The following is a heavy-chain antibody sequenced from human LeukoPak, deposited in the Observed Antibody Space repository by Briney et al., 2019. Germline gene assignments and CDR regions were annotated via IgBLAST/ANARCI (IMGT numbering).Heavy chain of an antibody. V-gene: IGHV3-7*01. CDR2: IKQDGSEK. J-gene: IGHJ4*02. D-gene: IGHD6-19*01. Sequence: GGSLRLSCAASGFTFSSYCMSWVRQAPGKGLELVANIKQDGSEKYYVDSVKGRFTISRDNAKNSLYLQMNSLRAEDTAVYYCARTYSSGWPFDYWGQGTLVTVSS. CDR3: ARTYSSGWPFDY. CDR1: GFTFSSYC.